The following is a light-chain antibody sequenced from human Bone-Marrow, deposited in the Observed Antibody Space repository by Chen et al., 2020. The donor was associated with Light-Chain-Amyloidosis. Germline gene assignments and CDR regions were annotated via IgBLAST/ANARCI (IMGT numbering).Light chain of an antibody. CDR2: DVS. V-gene: IGLV2-14*03. Sequence: QSALTQPRSVSGSPGQSITISCTGTSSDVGGYDYVSWYQQHPGKAPKLIIYDVSDRPSGVSDRFSGSKAGNTASLTISGIQAEDEAAYYCSSFTRSGPLGVFGGGTKLTVL. CDR1: SSDVGGYDY. J-gene: IGLJ2*01. CDR3: SSFTRSGPLGV.